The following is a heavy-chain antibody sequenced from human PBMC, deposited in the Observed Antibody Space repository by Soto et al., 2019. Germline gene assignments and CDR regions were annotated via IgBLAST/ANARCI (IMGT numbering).Heavy chain of an antibody. D-gene: IGHD2-2*01. Sequence: PSETLSLTCAVSGYSISSGYYWGWLRQPPGKGLEWIGYIYYSGSTNYNPSLKSRVTISVDTSKNQFSLKLSSVTAADTAVYYCARDPFLTTGRIFDYWGQGTLVTVSS. J-gene: IGHJ4*02. V-gene: IGHV4-61*01. CDR3: ARDPFLTTGRIFDY. CDR2: IYYSGST. CDR1: GYSISSGYY.